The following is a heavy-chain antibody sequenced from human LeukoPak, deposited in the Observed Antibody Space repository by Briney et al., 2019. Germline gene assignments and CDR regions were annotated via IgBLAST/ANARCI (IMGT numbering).Heavy chain of an antibody. CDR1: GFTFSTYD. CDR2: ISGSGYST. J-gene: IGHJ4*02. D-gene: IGHD1-26*01. CDR3: ARDPYDYSGSPRASLCFDY. Sequence: GGSLRLSCAASGFTFSTYDMSWVRQAPGKGLEWVAAISGSGYSTYYVDSVKGRFTISRDNSKNTLYLQMNSLRAEDTAVYYCARDPYDYSGSPRASLCFDYWGQGTLVTVSS. V-gene: IGHV3-23*01.